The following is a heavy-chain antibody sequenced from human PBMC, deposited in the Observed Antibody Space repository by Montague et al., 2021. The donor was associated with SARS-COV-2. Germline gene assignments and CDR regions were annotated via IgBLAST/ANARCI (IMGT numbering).Heavy chain of an antibody. J-gene: IGHJ4*02. CDR1: GFSISSGFY. CDR3: ARRGYTGSDYFDY. Sequence: SETLSLTCSVSGFSISSGFYWAWIRQSPGKGPEWIGTVYHSGYTXYNPSLKGRVTVSIDTSKNQFSLTATSVTATDTAVYFCARRGYTGSDYFDYWGQGTPVTVSS. V-gene: IGHV4-38-2*01. CDR2: VYHSGYT. D-gene: IGHD5-12*01.